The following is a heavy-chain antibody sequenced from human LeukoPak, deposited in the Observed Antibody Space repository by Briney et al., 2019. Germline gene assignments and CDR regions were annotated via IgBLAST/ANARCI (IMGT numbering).Heavy chain of an antibody. J-gene: IGHJ4*02. CDR3: ARGLTPDY. CDR1: GFTFSSYA. Sequence: GGSLRLSCAASGFTFSSYAMSWVRQAPGKGLEWVSAISSNGGSTYYADSVKGRFTISRDNSKNTLYLQMGSLRAEDMAVYYCARGLTPDYWGQGTLVTVSS. V-gene: IGHV3-64*02. CDR2: ISSNGGST.